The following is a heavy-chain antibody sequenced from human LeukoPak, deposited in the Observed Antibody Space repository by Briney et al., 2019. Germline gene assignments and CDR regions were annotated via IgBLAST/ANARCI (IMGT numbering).Heavy chain of an antibody. D-gene: IGHD1-14*01. J-gene: IGHJ6*02. Sequence: SEALSLTCTVSGGSISSYYWSWIRQPAGKGLEWIGRIYTSGSTNYNPSLKSRVTMSVDTSKNQFSLKLSSVTAADTAVYYCARGAVVREPTYYYYYGMDVWGQGTTVTVSS. CDR3: ARGAVVREPTYYYYYGMDV. CDR1: GGSISSYY. V-gene: IGHV4-4*07. CDR2: IYTSGST.